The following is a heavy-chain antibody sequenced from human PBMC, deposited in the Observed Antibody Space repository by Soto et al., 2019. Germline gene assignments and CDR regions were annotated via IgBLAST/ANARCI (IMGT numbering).Heavy chain of an antibody. V-gene: IGHV4-39*01. CDR2: IYYSGRT. D-gene: IGHD2-21*02. CDR1: GESISSSSYY. CDR3: ARQRTTVVTQAYFDH. J-gene: IGHJ4*02. Sequence: SETLSLTCIVSGESISSSSYYWGWIRQPPGKGLEWIGSIYYSGRTYYNPSFKSRVTISIDTSKNQSSLKLSSVTATDTAVYYCARQRTTVVTQAYFDHWGQGALVTVSS.